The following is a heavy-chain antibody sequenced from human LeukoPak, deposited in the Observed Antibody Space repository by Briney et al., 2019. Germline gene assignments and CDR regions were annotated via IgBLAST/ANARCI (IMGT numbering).Heavy chain of an antibody. CDR2: ISGDGGST. J-gene: IGHJ3*02. Sequence: GESLKISCAASGFTFNNYAMHWVRQAPGKGLEWVSLISGDGGSTYYADSVKGRFTISRDNSNNSLYLQMNSLRPEDTALYYCAKDNPNWGSFDIWGQGTMVTVSS. D-gene: IGHD3-16*01. CDR3: AKDNPNWGSFDI. CDR1: GFTFNNYA. V-gene: IGHV3-43*02.